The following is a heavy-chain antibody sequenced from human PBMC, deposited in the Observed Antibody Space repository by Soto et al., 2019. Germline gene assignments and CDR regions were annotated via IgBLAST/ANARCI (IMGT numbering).Heavy chain of an antibody. CDR3: ARGTRGYTSRWFDP. Sequence: SETLSLTCAVYGGSFSGYYWSWIRQPPGKGLEWIGEINHSGSTNYNPSLKSRVTISVDTSKNQFSLKLSSVTAADTAVYYCARGTRGYTSRWFDPWGEGTLVPVS. J-gene: IGHJ5*02. CDR1: GGSFSGYY. V-gene: IGHV4-34*01. D-gene: IGHD5-12*01. CDR2: INHSGST.